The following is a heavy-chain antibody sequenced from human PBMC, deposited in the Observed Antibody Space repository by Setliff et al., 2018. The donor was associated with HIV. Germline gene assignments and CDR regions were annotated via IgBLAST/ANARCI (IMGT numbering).Heavy chain of an antibody. CDR2: IYTSGST. CDR3: ARLRHTYYYDSSYFDY. CDR1: GGSISSYY. Sequence: PSETLSLTCTVSGGSISSYYWSWIRQPAGKGLEWIGRIYTSGSTNYNPSLKSRVTMSVDTSKNQFSLKLSSVTAADTAVYYCARLRHTYYYDSSYFDYWGQGILVTVSS. V-gene: IGHV4-4*07. J-gene: IGHJ4*02. D-gene: IGHD3-22*01.